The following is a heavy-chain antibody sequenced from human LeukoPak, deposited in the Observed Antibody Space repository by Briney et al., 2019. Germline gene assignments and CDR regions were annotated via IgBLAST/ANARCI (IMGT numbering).Heavy chain of an antibody. CDR2: ISAYNGNT. Sequence: ASVKVSCKASGYTFTSYGISWVRQAPGQGLEWMGWISAYNGNTDYAQKLQGRVTMTTDTSTSTAYMELSSLRSEDTAVYYCARDLGAPDEGYFQHWGQGTLVTVSS. J-gene: IGHJ1*01. D-gene: IGHD1-26*01. CDR3: ARDLGAPDEGYFQH. V-gene: IGHV1-18*01. CDR1: GYTFTSYG.